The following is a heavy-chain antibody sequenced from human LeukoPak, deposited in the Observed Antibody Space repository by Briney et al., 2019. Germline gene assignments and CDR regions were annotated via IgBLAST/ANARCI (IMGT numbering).Heavy chain of an antibody. V-gene: IGHV3-48*04. CDR1: GFTFSSYN. D-gene: IGHD5-18*01. J-gene: IGHJ4*02. CDR2: ISSSGSTI. CDR3: ARDLSPRGYSYGYLGY. Sequence: GGSLRLSCAASGFTFSSYNMNWVRQAPGKGLEWVSYISSSGSTIYYADSVKGRFTISRDNAKNSLYLQMNSLRAEDTAVYYCARDLSPRGYSYGYLGYWGQGTLVTVSS.